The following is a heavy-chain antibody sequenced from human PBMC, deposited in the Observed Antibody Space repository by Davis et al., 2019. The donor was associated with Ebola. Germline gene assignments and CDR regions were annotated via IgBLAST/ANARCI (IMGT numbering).Heavy chain of an antibody. Sequence: ASVKVSCKVSGYTFTDYYMHWVQQAPGKGLQWMGLVDPEDGETIYAEKFQGRVTITADTSIDTAYMELNSLRSEDTAVYYCVTGRDVYKLYYFDYWGQGTLVTVSS. J-gene: IGHJ4*02. D-gene: IGHD5-24*01. V-gene: IGHV1-69-2*01. CDR2: VDPEDGET. CDR3: VTGRDVYKLYYFDY. CDR1: GYTFTDYY.